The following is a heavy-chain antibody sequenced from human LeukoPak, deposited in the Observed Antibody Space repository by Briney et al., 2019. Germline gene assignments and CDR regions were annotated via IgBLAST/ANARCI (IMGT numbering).Heavy chain of an antibody. Sequence: GGSLRLSCAASGFTFSSYWMSWVRQAPGKGLEWVANIKQDGSEKNYVDSVKGRFTISRDNAKNSLYLQMNSLRAEDTAVYYCARERGSGSYHPFDPWGQGTLATVSS. D-gene: IGHD3-10*01. J-gene: IGHJ5*02. CDR1: GFTFSSYW. CDR2: IKQDGSEK. V-gene: IGHV3-7*01. CDR3: ARERGSGSYHPFDP.